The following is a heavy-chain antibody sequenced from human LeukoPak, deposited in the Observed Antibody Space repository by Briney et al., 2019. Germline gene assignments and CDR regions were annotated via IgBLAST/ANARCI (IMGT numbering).Heavy chain of an antibody. CDR1: GFTFSSYA. D-gene: IGHD4-17*01. V-gene: IGHV3-30*01. J-gene: IGHJ6*03. Sequence: GGSLRLSCAASGFTFSSYAMHWVRQAPGKGLEWVAVISYDGSNKYYADSVKGRFTISRDNSKNTLYLQMNSLRAEDTAVYYCARRKMTTVTTPHYYYYMDVWGKGTTVTVS. CDR2: ISYDGSNK. CDR3: ARRKMTTVTTPHYYYYMDV.